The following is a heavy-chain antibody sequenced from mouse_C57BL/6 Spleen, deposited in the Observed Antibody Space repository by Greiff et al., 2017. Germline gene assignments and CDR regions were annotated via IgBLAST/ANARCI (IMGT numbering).Heavy chain of an antibody. Sequence: VQLQQSGPELVKPGASVKISCKASGYTFTDYYMNWVKQSHGKSLEWIGDINPNNGGTSYNQKFKGKATLTVDKSSSTAYMALRSLTSEDSAVYYCARRNYGSSYRWYFDVWGTGTTVTVSS. J-gene: IGHJ1*03. V-gene: IGHV1-26*01. CDR1: GYTFTDYY. D-gene: IGHD1-1*01. CDR2: INPNNGGT. CDR3: ARRNYGSSYRWYFDV.